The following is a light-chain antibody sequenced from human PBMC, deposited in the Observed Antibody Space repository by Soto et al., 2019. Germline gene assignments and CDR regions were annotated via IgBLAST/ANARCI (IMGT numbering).Light chain of an antibody. J-gene: IGKJ1*01. Sequence: DIQMTQSPSTLSASVGDRVTITCRASQSISNWLAWYQQKPGKAPNLLIYDASNLESVVPSRFSGSGSGTKFTLTISGLQPDDFATYYCQQYNSYPGTFGQGTKVEIK. CDR2: DAS. V-gene: IGKV1-5*01. CDR3: QQYNSYPGT. CDR1: QSISNW.